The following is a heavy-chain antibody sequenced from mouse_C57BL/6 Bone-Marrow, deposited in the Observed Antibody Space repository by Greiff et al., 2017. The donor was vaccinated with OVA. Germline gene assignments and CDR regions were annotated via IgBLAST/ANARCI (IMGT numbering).Heavy chain of an antibody. CDR3: PYYDGSSYCWFAY. CDR2: IYPYNDGT. Sequence: VQLQQSGPELVKPGASVKMSCKASGYTFTSYVMHWVKQKPGQGLEWIGYIYPYNDGTKYNEKFKGKATLTSDKSSSTAYMELSSLTSEDSAVYYCPYYDGSSYCWFAYWGQGTLVTVSA. V-gene: IGHV1-14*01. J-gene: IGHJ3*01. CDR1: GYTFTSYV. D-gene: IGHD1-1*01.